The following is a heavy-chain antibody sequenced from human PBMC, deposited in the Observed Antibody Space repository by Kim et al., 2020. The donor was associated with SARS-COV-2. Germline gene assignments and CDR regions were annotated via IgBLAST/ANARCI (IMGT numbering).Heavy chain of an antibody. J-gene: IGHJ4*02. D-gene: IGHD2-15*01. Sequence: PSLKSRVTISVDTSKNQFSLKLSSVTAADTAVYYCARGAVEVVTPYYCDFWGQGTLVTVSS. CDR3: ARGAVEVVTPYYCDF. V-gene: IGHV4-31*02.